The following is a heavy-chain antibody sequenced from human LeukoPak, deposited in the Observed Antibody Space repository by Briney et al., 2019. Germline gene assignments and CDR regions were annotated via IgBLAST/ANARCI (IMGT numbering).Heavy chain of an antibody. D-gene: IGHD6-19*01. V-gene: IGHV4-4*07. Sequence: SETLSLTCTVSGGSISSYYWSWIRQPAGKGLEWIGRIYTSGSTNYNPSLKSRVTMSVDTSKNQFSLKLSSVTAADTAVYYCAREGPVPAGMAVAGTSSHLTNNFDYWGQGTLVTVSS. CDR3: AREGPVPAGMAVAGTSSHLTNNFDY. CDR2: IYTSGST. J-gene: IGHJ4*02. CDR1: GGSISSYY.